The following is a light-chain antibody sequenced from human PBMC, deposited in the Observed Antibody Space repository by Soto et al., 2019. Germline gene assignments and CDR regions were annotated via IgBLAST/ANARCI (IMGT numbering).Light chain of an antibody. V-gene: IGKV1-39*01. CDR1: QSISSY. CDR2: STS. Sequence: DIQMTHSPSTLSASVLDIFTITCLASQSISSYLNWYQQKPGRPPKLLMYSTSTLHSGVPSRFSGSGSGTDFTLTISSLQPEDFATYYCQQSHSAPRTFGQGTKV. CDR3: QQSHSAPRT. J-gene: IGKJ1*01.